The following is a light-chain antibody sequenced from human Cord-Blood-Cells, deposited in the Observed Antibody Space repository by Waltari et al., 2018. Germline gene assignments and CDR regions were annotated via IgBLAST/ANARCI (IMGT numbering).Light chain of an antibody. V-gene: IGLV2-8*01. CDR3: SSYAGSYNYV. CDR2: EVG. CDR1: SSDVGGYNY. Sequence: QSALTQPPSASGSPGPSVTISCTGNSSDVGGYNYVSWYPQHPGKAPKLLIHEVGKRPSGCPARISGSKSGYTASLSVSGLQAEDEAYYYCSSYAGSYNYVFGTETKLTVL. J-gene: IGLJ1*01.